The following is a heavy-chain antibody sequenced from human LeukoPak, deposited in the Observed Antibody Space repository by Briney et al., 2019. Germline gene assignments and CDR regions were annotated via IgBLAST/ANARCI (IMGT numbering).Heavy chain of an antibody. V-gene: IGHV3-30*18. CDR1: GFTLSSYG. J-gene: IGHJ6*02. CDR3: AKDANYDILTGYLSYYYYYGMDV. CDR2: ISYDGSNK. D-gene: IGHD3-9*01. Sequence: GGPLRLSCAASGFTLSSYGMHWVRQAPGKGLEWVAVISYDGSNKYYADSVKGRFTISRDNSKNTLYLQMNSLRAEDTAVYYCAKDANYDILTGYLSYYYYYGMDVWGQGTTVTVSS.